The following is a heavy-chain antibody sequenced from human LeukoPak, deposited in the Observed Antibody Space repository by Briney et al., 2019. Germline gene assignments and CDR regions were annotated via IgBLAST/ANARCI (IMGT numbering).Heavy chain of an antibody. V-gene: IGHV3-48*04. J-gene: IGHJ4*02. Sequence: GGSLRLSCTASGFTFNNYNMNWVSQAPGKGLEWVSYITSTSSTIYYADSVKGRFTISRDNARNSLYLQMNSLRAEDTAVYYCARAPTVLVGYCSSSSCQADYWGQGTLVTVSS. CDR3: ARAPTVLVGYCSSSSCQADY. CDR1: GFTFNNYN. D-gene: IGHD2-2*01. CDR2: ITSTSSTI.